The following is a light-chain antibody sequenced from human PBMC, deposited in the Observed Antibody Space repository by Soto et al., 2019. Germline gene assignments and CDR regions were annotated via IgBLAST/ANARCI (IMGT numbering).Light chain of an antibody. V-gene: IGKV3-20*01. CDR1: QSVSSY. CDR2: SSS. Sequence: DIVLTQSPGTLSLPPGERATLSCRASQSVSSYLAWYQQKTGQAPRLLIYSSSIRATGIPDRFSGSGSGTDFTLTISSLEPEDFAVYYCQQYGSSLITFGQGTRLEIK. J-gene: IGKJ5*01. CDR3: QQYGSSLIT.